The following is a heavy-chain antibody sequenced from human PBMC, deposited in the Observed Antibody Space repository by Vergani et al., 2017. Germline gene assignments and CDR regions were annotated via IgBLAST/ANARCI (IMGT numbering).Heavy chain of an antibody. D-gene: IGHD2-2*01. CDR3: AREQYQLLHYYYYYGMDV. V-gene: IGHV3-48*03. CDR1: GFTFSSYE. J-gene: IGHJ6*02. CDR2: ISSSGSTI. Sequence: EVQLVESGGGLVQPGGSLRLSCAASGFTFSSYEMNWVRQAPGKGLEWVSYISSSGSTIYYADSVKGRFTISRDNAKNSLYLQMNSLRAEDTAVYYCAREQYQLLHYYYYYGMDVWGQGTTVTVSS.